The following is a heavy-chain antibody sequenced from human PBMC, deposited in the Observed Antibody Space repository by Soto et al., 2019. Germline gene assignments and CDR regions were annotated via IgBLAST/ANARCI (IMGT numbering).Heavy chain of an antibody. CDR2: IYYIGFT. CDR1: GGSISSGGYY. D-gene: IGHD3-10*01. Sequence: SETLSLTCTVSGGSISSGGYYWSWIRQHPGKGLEWIGYIYYIGFTRYNPSLKSRVSISVDTSKNQFSLKLTSVTAADTAVYYCTTQGFGGLHGLVDVWGQGTTVTVSS. J-gene: IGHJ6*02. CDR3: TTQGFGGLHGLVDV. V-gene: IGHV4-31*03.